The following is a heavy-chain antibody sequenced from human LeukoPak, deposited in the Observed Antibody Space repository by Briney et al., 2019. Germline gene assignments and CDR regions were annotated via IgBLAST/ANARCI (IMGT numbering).Heavy chain of an antibody. J-gene: IGHJ4*02. V-gene: IGHV3-30*04. CDR3: AKDGSRGNYYERYYFDY. CDR1: GFTFSSYA. Sequence: GGSLRLSCAASGFTFSSYAMHWVRQAPGKGLEWVAVISYDGSNKYYADSVKGRFTISRDNSKNTLYLQMNSLRAEDTAVYYCAKDGSRGNYYERYYFDYWGQGTLVTVSS. D-gene: IGHD3-10*01. CDR2: ISYDGSNK.